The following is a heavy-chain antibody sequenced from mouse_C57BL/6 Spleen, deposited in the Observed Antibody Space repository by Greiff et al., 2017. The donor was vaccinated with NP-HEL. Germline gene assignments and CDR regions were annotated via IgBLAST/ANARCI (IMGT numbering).Heavy chain of an antibody. J-gene: IGHJ4*01. V-gene: IGHV1-63*01. D-gene: IGHD2-4*01. Sequence: QVQLKQSGAELVRPGTSVKMSCKASGYTFTNYWIGWAKQRPGHGLEWIGDIYPGGGYTNYNEKFKGKATLTADKSSSTAYMQFSSLTSEDSAIYYRARGRYDYDGAMDYWGQGTSVTVSS. CDR3: ARGRYDYDGAMDY. CDR2: IYPGGGYT. CDR1: GYTFTNYW.